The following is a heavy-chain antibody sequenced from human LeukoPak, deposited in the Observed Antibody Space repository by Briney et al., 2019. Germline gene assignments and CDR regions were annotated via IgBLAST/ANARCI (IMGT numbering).Heavy chain of an antibody. Sequence: GGSLRLSCAASGFTFSSYRMNWIRQAPGKGLEWVSSISGSGEFILYADSLKGRFTISRDNGKSSLYLQMNSLRPEDTAVYYCAKDDSHGYHFFDSWGQGTLVTVSS. CDR2: ISGSGEFI. D-gene: IGHD3-22*01. V-gene: IGHV3-21*01. CDR3: AKDDSHGYHFFDS. J-gene: IGHJ4*02. CDR1: GFTFSSYR.